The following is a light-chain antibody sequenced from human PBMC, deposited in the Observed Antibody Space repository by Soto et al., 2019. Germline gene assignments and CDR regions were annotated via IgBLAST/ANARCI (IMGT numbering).Light chain of an antibody. CDR3: QQYGSSPT. CDR2: GAS. J-gene: IGKJ1*01. Sequence: EIVLTQPPGTLSLSPGERATLSRRASQSVSSSYLAWYQQKPGQAPRLLIYGASSRATGIPDRFSGSGSGTDFTLTISRLEPEDFAVYYCQQYGSSPTFGQGTKVDIK. V-gene: IGKV3-20*01. CDR1: QSVSSSY.